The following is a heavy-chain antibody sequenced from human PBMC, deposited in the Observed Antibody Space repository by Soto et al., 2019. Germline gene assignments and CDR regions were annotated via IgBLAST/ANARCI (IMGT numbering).Heavy chain of an antibody. CDR1: GFTFSSYW. J-gene: IGHJ4*02. D-gene: IGHD6-6*01. CDR2: IDGAGRST. CDR3: ARVGSTSWY. V-gene: IGHV3-74*01. Sequence: EVQLVESGGGLVQPGRSLRLSCAASGFTFSSYWMHWVRQPPGKGLVWVSRIDGAGRSTNYADSVKGRFTISRDNAKNTLYLQMNSLRAEDTAVYYCARVGSTSWYWGQGTLVTVSS.